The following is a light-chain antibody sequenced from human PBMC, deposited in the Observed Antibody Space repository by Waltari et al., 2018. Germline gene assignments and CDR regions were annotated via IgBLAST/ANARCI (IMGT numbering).Light chain of an antibody. CDR3: AAWDKSLNGYVL. CDR2: KTN. Sequence: QSVLTQPPSASGTPGQRVTISCSGSSSNIGRNSVNWYQQVPGTAPKLLIYKTNQRPSGVPDRSSCSKSGTSASLASSGLQSEDEADYYCAAWDKSLNGYVLFGGGTKLTVL. V-gene: IGLV1-44*01. J-gene: IGLJ2*01. CDR1: SSNIGRNS.